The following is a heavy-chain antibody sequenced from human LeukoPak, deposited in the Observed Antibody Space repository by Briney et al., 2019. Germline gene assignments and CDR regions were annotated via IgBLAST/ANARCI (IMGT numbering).Heavy chain of an antibody. D-gene: IGHD2-21*01. CDR1: GSTFSIYS. CDR3: ARVAPGHDIGRGYFDY. Sequence: GGSLRLSCAASGSTFSIYSMNWVRQAPGKGLEWISYITSSSGTIYYTDSVKGRFTISRDNAKNSLYLQMSGLRAEDTTVYYCARVAPGHDIGRGYFDYWGQGTLVTVSS. CDR2: ITSSSGTI. J-gene: IGHJ4*02. V-gene: IGHV3-48*01.